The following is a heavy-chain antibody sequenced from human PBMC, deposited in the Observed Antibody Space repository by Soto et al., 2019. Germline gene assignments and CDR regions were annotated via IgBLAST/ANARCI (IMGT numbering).Heavy chain of an antibody. CDR3: ASGSSSSYGMDV. CDR1: GFTFSRYD. J-gene: IGHJ6*02. CDR2: IGTAGDT. V-gene: IGHV3-13*01. Sequence: GGSLRLSCAASGFTFSRYDMHWVRQGTGKGLEWVSAIGTAGDTYYPGSVKGRFTISRENAKNSLYLQMNSLRAEDTAVYYCASGSSSSYGMDVWGQGTTVTVSS. D-gene: IGHD6-6*01.